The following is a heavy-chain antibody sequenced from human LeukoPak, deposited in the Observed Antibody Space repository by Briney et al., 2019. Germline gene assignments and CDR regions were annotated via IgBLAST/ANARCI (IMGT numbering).Heavy chain of an antibody. Sequence: SETLSLTCTVSGGSIVSYYWSWIRQSPGTGLEWIGYISYTGSANYNPSLKSRVTLSVDTSKNQFSLNLKSVTAADTAVYYCAGGVLLGTSGSYYFDHWGQGSLVTVSS. D-gene: IGHD2-8*02. CDR2: ISYTGSA. V-gene: IGHV4-59*01. CDR3: AGGVLLGTSGSYYFDH. CDR1: GGSIVSYY. J-gene: IGHJ4*02.